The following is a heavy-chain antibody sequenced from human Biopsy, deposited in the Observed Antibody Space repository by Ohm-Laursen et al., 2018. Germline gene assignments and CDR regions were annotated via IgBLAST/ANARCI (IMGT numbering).Heavy chain of an antibody. V-gene: IGHV4-59*02. D-gene: IGHD4-23*01. CDR3: ARGSNEYGGLYFPH. CDR2: ISHTGYT. Sequence: GTLSLTCTVSGDSVRSYYWSWIRQPPGKGLEWIGHISHTGYTSYKSSLKSRVTISLDTSRKHFSLRLTSLAAADTAVYYCARGSNEYGGLYFPHWGQGTLVTVSS. CDR1: GDSVRSYY. J-gene: IGHJ1*01.